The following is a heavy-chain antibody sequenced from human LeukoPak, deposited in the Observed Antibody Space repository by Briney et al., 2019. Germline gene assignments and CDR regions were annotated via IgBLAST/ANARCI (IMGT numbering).Heavy chain of an antibody. CDR1: GYTFTGYY. J-gene: IGHJ5*02. D-gene: IGHD6-19*01. Sequence: ASVKVSCKASGYTFTGYYMHWVRQAPGLGLEWMGWINPNSGGTNYAQKFQGRVTMTRDTSISTAYMELSRLRSDDTAVYYCARISGWYGWFDPWGQGTLVTVSS. CDR3: ARISGWYGWFDP. CDR2: INPNSGGT. V-gene: IGHV1-2*02.